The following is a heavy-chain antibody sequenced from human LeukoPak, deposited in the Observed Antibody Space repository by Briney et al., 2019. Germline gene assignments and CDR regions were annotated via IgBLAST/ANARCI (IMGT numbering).Heavy chain of an antibody. J-gene: IGHJ3*02. CDR3: ARLSGYDLEDAFDI. V-gene: IGHV4-59*01. D-gene: IGHD5-12*01. CDR1: GGSISSYY. CDR2: IYYSGST. Sequence: SETLSLTCTVSGGSISSYYWSWIRQPPGKGLEWIGYIYYSGSTNYNPSLKSRVTISVDTSKNQFSLKRSSVTAADTVVYYCARLSGYDLEDAFDIWGQGTMVTVSS.